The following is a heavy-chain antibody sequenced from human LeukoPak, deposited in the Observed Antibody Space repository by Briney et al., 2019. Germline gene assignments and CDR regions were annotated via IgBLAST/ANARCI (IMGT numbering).Heavy chain of an antibody. Sequence: SETLSLTCTVSGGSISGGDYYWSWIRQPPGKGLEWIGYIYYSGSTYYNPSLKSRVTISVDTSKNQFSLKLSSVTAADTAVYYCARDQSTMVRGPNIHLYMDVWGKGTTVTVSS. CDR1: GGSISGGDYY. V-gene: IGHV4-30-4*08. J-gene: IGHJ6*03. CDR2: IYYSGST. CDR3: ARDQSTMVRGPNIHLYMDV. D-gene: IGHD3-10*01.